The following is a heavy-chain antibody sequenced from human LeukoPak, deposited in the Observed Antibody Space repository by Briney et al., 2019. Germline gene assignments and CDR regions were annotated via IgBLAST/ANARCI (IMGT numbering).Heavy chain of an antibody. CDR2: MNPNSGNT. D-gene: IGHD2-8*01. CDR1: GYTFSGYD. V-gene: IGHV1-8*01. CDR3: ARAPSYCTRGRCYYYYGLDV. J-gene: IGHJ6*02. Sequence: ASVQVSCKASGYTFSGYDINWVRQATGQGLEWMGWMNPNSGNTGYTQKFQGRVTMTRNTSIRTAYMELSSLRSEDKAVYYCARAPSYCTRGRCYYYYGLDVWGQGTTVTVSS.